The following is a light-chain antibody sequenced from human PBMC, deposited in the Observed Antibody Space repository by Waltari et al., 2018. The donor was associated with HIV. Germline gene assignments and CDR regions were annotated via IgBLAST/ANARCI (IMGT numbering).Light chain of an antibody. CDR1: QSLVYSDGNTY. V-gene: IGKV2-30*01. Sequence: DVVMTQSPLSLPVTLGQPASISCRSSQSLVYSDGNTYLNWFQQRPGQSPRRLIYKVSNRDSGVPDRFSGRGSGTDFTLKISRVEAEDVGVYYCMQGTHWPWTFGQGTKVEIK. CDR3: MQGTHWPWT. CDR2: KVS. J-gene: IGKJ1*01.